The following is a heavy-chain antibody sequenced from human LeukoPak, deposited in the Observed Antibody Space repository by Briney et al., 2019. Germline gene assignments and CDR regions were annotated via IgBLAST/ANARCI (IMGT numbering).Heavy chain of an antibody. D-gene: IGHD1-26*01. V-gene: IGHV3-23*01. CDR3: ARDEKIGGASGQDY. CDR2: ISASGGST. CDR1: GFTFNDYS. J-gene: IGHJ4*02. Sequence: PGGSLRLSCAASGFTFNDYSMYSVRQAPGKGLEWVSGISASGGSTYYADSVKGRFTISRDNAKNTLFLQMNSLRAEDTAVYYCARDEKIGGASGQDYWGQGTLVTVSS.